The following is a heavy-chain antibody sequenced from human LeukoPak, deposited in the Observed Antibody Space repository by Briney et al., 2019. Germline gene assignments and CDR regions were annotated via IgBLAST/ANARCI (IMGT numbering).Heavy chain of an antibody. D-gene: IGHD3-16*01. CDR2: ISGSGGNT. Sequence: GGSLRLSCAASGFTFSSYGMSWVRQAPGKGLEWVSSISGSGGNTYYADSVKGRFTISRDNSKNALFLHMNSLRAEDTAVYYCAKALGGYHFDYWGQGTLVTVSS. CDR1: GFTFSSYG. CDR3: AKALGGYHFDY. V-gene: IGHV3-23*01. J-gene: IGHJ4*02.